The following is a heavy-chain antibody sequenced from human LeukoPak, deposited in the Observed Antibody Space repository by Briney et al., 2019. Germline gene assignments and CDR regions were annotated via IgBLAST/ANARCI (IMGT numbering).Heavy chain of an antibody. D-gene: IGHD1-14*01. V-gene: IGHV5-51*01. Sequence: GESLKISCRGSGYSFTSYWIGWVRQMPGKGLEWMGIIYPGASDTRYSPSFQGQVTISADKSISTAYLQWSSLKASDTAMYYCARPHTLDRTTKYYFDYWGQGTLVTVSS. CDR3: ARPHTLDRTTKYYFDY. CDR2: IYPGASDT. J-gene: IGHJ4*02. CDR1: GYSFTSYW.